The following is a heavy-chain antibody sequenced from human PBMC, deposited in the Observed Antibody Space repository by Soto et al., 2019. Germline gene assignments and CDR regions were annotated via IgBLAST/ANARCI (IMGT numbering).Heavy chain of an antibody. CDR2: IKTQTDGEAT. J-gene: IGHJ4*02. Sequence: LRLSCAASGFTFADAWMAWVRQAPGRGLEWVGLIKTQTDGEATDFAAPVKGRFTISRDDSKNTLDLQMNDMRTEDTAVYYCATPSWTYIHYRGQGTLVTVSP. V-gene: IGHV3-15*01. D-gene: IGHD3-3*01. CDR3: ATPSWTYIHY. CDR1: GFTFADAW.